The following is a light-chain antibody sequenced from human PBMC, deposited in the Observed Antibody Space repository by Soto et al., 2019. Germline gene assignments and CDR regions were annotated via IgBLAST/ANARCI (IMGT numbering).Light chain of an antibody. CDR3: QQYYSTPWT. V-gene: IGKV4-1*01. CDR2: WAS. J-gene: IGKJ1*01. CDR1: QSVLYNSINKNY. Sequence: DIVLTQSPDSLAVSLGERATINCKSSQSVLYNSINKNYLAWYQQKPGQPPKLLIYWASTRDSGVPDRFSGSGSGTDFTLTISSLQAEDVAVYYCQQYYSTPWTFGQGTKVEIK.